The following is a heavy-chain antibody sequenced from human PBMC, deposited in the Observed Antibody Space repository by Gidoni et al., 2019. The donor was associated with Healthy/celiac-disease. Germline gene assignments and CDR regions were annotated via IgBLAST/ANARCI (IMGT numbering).Heavy chain of an antibody. CDR1: GFTFSSYG. J-gene: IGHJ4*02. Sequence: QVQLVESGGGVVQPGRSLRLSCAASGFTFSSYGMHWVRQAPGQGLEWVAVILYDGSNKYYADSVKGRFTISRDNSKNTLYLQMNSLRAEDTAVYYCARETTGYDSSGYFPDYWGQGTLVTVSS. D-gene: IGHD3-22*01. CDR2: ILYDGSNK. V-gene: IGHV3-33*01. CDR3: ARETTGYDSSGYFPDY.